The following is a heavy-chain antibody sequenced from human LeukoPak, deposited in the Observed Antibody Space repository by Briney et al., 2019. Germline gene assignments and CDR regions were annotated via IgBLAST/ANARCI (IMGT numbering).Heavy chain of an antibody. V-gene: IGHV3-21*01. Sequence: GGSLRLSCAASGFTFSSYSMNWVRQAPGKGLEWVSSISSSSSYIYYADSVKGRFTISRDNAKNSLYLQMNSLRAEDTAVYYCARVGSSRRNYYYYMDVWGKGTTVTVSS. CDR1: GFTFSSYS. D-gene: IGHD2-2*01. CDR2: ISSSSSYI. J-gene: IGHJ6*03. CDR3: ARVGSSRRNYYYYMDV.